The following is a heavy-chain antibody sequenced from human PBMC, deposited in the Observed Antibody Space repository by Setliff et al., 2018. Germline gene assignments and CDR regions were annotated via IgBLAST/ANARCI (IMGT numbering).Heavy chain of an antibody. CDR2: IYPGDSDT. CDR3: ARVGSQGGYYFDS. D-gene: IGHD3-10*01. J-gene: IGHJ4*02. CDR1: GYTFTNYW. Sequence: PGESLKISCKGSGYTFTNYWIGWVRQMPGKGLEWMGIIYPGDSDTRYSPSFRGQVTISADKSISTTYLQWSSLRASDTAIYYCARVGSQGGYYFDSWGQGTLVTVSS. V-gene: IGHV5-51*01.